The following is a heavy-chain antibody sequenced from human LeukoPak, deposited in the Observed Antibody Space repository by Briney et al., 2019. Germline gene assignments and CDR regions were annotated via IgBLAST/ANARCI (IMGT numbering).Heavy chain of an antibody. V-gene: IGHV3-23*01. J-gene: IGHJ4*02. CDR2: ISGSGGST. CDR1: GFTFSIYA. CDR3: ARGAPLVERFGEFTTDY. D-gene: IGHD3-10*01. Sequence: GGSRRLSCGASGFTFSIYAMSWVRQAPGKGLEWVSTISGSGGSTYYADSVKGRFTISRDNSKNTLYLQMNSLRAEDTAVYYCARGAPLVERFGEFTTDYWGQGTLVTVSS.